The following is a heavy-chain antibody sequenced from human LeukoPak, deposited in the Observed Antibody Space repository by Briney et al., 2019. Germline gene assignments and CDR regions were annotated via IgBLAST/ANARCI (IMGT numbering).Heavy chain of an antibody. CDR3: ARESPDDYGDYYFDY. V-gene: IGHV4-61*02. Sequence: SQTLSLTCTVSGGSISSGSYYWSWIRQPAGKGLEWIGRIYTSGSNNYNPSLKSRVTISVDTSKNQFSLKLSSVTAADTAVYYRARESPDDYGDYYFDYWGQGTLVTVSS. CDR1: GGSISSGSYY. D-gene: IGHD4-17*01. J-gene: IGHJ4*02. CDR2: IYTSGSN.